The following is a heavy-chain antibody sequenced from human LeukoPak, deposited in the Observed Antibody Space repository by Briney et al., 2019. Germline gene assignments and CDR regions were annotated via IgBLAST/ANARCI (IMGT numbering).Heavy chain of an antibody. CDR2: XSAYNGNT. D-gene: IGHD5-18*01. CDR3: AREKRGYSYGYLDY. CDR1: GYTFTSYG. V-gene: IGHV1-18*04. J-gene: IGHJ4*02. Sequence: ASVKVSCKASGYTFTSYGISWVRQAPGQGLXXXXXXSAYNGNTNYAQKLQGRVTMTTDTSTSTAYMELRSLRSDDTAVYYCAREKRGYSYGYLDYWGQGTLVTVSS.